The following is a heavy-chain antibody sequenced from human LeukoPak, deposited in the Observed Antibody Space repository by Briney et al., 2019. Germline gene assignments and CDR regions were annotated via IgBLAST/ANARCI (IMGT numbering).Heavy chain of an antibody. CDR2: IRYDGSNK. CDR1: GFTFSSYG. D-gene: IGHD3-3*01. J-gene: IGHJ6*03. V-gene: IGHV3-30*02. Sequence: GGSLRLSCAASGFTFSSYGMHWVRRATGKGLEWVAFIRYDGSNKYYADSVKGRFTISRDNSKNTLYLQMDTLRAEDTAVYYCAKGAYEFWSGYYNPDYYYYYMDVWGKGTTVTVSS. CDR3: AKGAYEFWSGYYNPDYYYYYMDV.